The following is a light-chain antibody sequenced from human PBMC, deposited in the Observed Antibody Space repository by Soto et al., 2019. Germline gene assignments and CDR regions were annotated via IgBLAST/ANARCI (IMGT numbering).Light chain of an antibody. CDR1: QSVSSN. CDR3: QQYNVWPLT. Sequence: EIVMTQSPATLSVSQGDRATLSCRASQSVSSNLAWYQQKPGQTPKLLIYVASTRATGIPARFSGSGSGTEFTLTISSLQSEDFAVYYCQQYNVWPLTFGGGTKVEFK. J-gene: IGKJ4*01. CDR2: VAS. V-gene: IGKV3-15*01.